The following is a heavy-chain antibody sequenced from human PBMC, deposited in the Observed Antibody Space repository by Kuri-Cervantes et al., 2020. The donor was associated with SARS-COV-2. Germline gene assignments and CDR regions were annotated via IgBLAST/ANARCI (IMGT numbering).Heavy chain of an antibody. CDR1: GFTFSSYS. CDR2: ISSSSSYI. D-gene: IGHD2-15*01. V-gene: IGHV3-21*01. Sequence: GESLKISCAASGFTFSSYSMNWVRQAPGKGLEWVSPISSSSSYIYYADSVKGRFTISRDNAKNSLYLQMNSLRAEDTAVYYCARSLQVVALWGQGTLVTVSS. CDR3: ARSLQVVAL. J-gene: IGHJ4*02.